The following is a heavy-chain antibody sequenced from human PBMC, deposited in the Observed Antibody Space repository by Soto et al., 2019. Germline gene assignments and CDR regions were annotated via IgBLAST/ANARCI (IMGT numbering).Heavy chain of an antibody. CDR1: GFTFSSHW. D-gene: IGHD6-19*01. J-gene: IGHJ4*02. Sequence: EVQLVESGGDLVEPGGSLGLSCEASGFTFSSHWMVWVRQAPGKGLVWVSRINGDGSMPSYSNSVKGRFTISRDNAKNTVKLQMTSLRVEDTAVYYCARGTAGSVTANDCWGRGILVTVSS. CDR2: INGDGSMP. CDR3: ARGTAGSVTANDC. V-gene: IGHV3-74*01.